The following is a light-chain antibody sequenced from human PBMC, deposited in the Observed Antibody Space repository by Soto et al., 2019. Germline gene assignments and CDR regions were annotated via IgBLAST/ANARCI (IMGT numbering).Light chain of an antibody. CDR1: QSVSNY. Sequence: EIVLTQSPATLSLSPVERATLSCMASQSVSNYLAWYQQKPGQAPRLLIYDASNGAAGIPARFSGSGSGTDFTLTITSLEPEDFAVYYCQQRDNWPPITFGQGTRLEIK. V-gene: IGKV3-11*01. CDR3: QQRDNWPPIT. J-gene: IGKJ5*01. CDR2: DAS.